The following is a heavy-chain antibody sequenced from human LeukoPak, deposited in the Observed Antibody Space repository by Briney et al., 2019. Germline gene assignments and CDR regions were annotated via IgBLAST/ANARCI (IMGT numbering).Heavy chain of an antibody. Sequence: PSETLSLTCTVSGGSINNYYWSWIRQPAGKGLEWIGRIYTTGSTNYNPSLKSRITMSVDTSKNQFSLKLSSVTAADTAVYYCARVKQWLDWGQGTLVTVSS. V-gene: IGHV4-4*07. CDR1: GGSINNYY. CDR3: ARVKQWLD. D-gene: IGHD6-19*01. CDR2: IYTTGST. J-gene: IGHJ4*02.